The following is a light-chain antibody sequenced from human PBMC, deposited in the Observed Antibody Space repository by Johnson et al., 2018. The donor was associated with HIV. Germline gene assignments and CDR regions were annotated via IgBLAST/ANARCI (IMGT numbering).Light chain of an antibody. J-gene: IGLJ1*01. Sequence: HSVLTQAPSVSAAPGQKVTISCSGSSSNIGTNFVSWYQQFPGAAPKLLIYENNKRPSGIPDRFSGSKSGTSATLDITGLHTGDEADYYCASWDRSLTVGTVFGPGTRVTVL. CDR3: ASWDRSLTVGTV. CDR2: ENN. V-gene: IGLV1-51*02. CDR1: SSNIGTNF.